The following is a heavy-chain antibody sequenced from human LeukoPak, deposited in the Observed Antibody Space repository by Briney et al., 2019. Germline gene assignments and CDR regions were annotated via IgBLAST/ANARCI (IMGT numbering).Heavy chain of an antibody. D-gene: IGHD2-2*01. V-gene: IGHV3-9*01. CDR2: SSWNSGSI. CDR1: GFTFDDYA. Sequence: PGRSLRLSCVASGFTFDDYAMHWVRQAPGKGLAWVSGSSWNSGSIGYADSVKGRFTISRDNAKNSLYLQMNSLRAEDTALYYCAKDFLPAAESYYFDYWGQGTLVTVSS. J-gene: IGHJ4*02. CDR3: AKDFLPAAESYYFDY.